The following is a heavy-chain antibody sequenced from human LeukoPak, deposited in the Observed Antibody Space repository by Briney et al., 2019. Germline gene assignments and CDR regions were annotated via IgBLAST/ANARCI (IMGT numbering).Heavy chain of an antibody. D-gene: IGHD3-10*01. CDR3: AKLGKTENHYGSGRFSYYYYMDV. CDR1: GFSFTNYG. J-gene: IGHJ6*03. V-gene: IGHV3-23*01. CDR2: MSGSGGST. Sequence: GGSLRLSCAASGFSFTNYGMSWVRQAPGKGLEWVSVMSGSGGSTYYADSVKGRFTISRDNSKNTLYLQMNSLRAEDTAVYYCAKLGKTENHYGSGRFSYYYYMDVWGKGTTVTISS.